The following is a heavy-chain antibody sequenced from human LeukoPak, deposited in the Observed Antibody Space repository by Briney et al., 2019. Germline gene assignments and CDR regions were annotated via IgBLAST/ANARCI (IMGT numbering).Heavy chain of an antibody. Sequence: ASVKVSCKASGYTFTGYYMHWVRQAPGQGLEWMGWINPNSGGTNYAQKFQGRVTMTRDTSISTAHMELSRLTSDDTALYYCARGLYSITFDYWGQGTLVTVSS. CDR1: GYTFTGYY. J-gene: IGHJ4*02. D-gene: IGHD2/OR15-2a*01. CDR2: INPNSGGT. V-gene: IGHV1-2*02. CDR3: ARGLYSITFDY.